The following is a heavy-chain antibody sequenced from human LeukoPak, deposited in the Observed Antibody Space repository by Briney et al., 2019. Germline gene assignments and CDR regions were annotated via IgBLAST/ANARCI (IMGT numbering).Heavy chain of an antibody. V-gene: IGHV3-74*01. CDR3: ARVRGYNYGYNY. CDR2: INSYWNST. J-gene: IGHJ4*02. CDR1: GFTFSIYC. D-gene: IGHD5-18*01. Sequence: GRSLRLFCAASGFTFSIYCMHWVRQAPGKGRVCVSRINSYWNSTNYADSVKRRFTISGENANNTLHVQMNRLRAEDTAVYYCARVRGYNYGYNYWGQGTLVTVSS.